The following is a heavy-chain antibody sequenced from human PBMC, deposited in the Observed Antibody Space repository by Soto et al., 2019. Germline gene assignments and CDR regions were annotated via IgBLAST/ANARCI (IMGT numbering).Heavy chain of an antibody. V-gene: IGHV4-59*04. J-gene: IGHJ5*02. CDR1: GGSMISYY. CDR3: ARGRGYCSGSSCYVDL. Sequence: SETLSLTCTVSGGSMISYYWSWIRQPPGRGLEWIGFTFNGGSTYYNPSLKSRVTISVDTSKNQFSLKLSSVTVADTAVYYCARGRGYCSGSSCYVDLWGQGTLVTVSS. CDR2: TFNGGST. D-gene: IGHD2-15*01.